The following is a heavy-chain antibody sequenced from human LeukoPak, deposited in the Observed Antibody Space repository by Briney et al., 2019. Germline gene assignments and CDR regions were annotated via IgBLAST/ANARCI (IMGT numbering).Heavy chain of an antibody. CDR3: TKDRGFGELSYYTYGMDV. CDR2: LSFDGSNK. V-gene: IGHV3-30*18. CDR1: GFTFSTYS. D-gene: IGHD3-10*01. J-gene: IGHJ6*02. Sequence: GGSLRLSCAASGFTFSTYSMNWVRQAPGKGLEWVAVLSFDGSNKYYADSVRGRFTISRDNSKNTLYLQINSLRAEDTALYYCTKDRGFGELSYYTYGMDVWGPGTTVTVSS.